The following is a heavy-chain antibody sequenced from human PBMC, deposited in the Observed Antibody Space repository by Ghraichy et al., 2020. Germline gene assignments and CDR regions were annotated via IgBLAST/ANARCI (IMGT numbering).Heavy chain of an antibody. Sequence: SETLSLTCTVSGGSISSYYWSWIRQPPGKGLEWIGYIYYSGSTNYNPSLKSRVTISVDTSKNQFSLKLSSVTAADTAVYYCARRTITGTTRGWFDPWGQGTLVTVSS. V-gene: IGHV4-59*08. CDR1: GGSISSYY. CDR3: ARRTITGTTRGWFDP. CDR2: IYYSGST. J-gene: IGHJ5*02. D-gene: IGHD1-7*01.